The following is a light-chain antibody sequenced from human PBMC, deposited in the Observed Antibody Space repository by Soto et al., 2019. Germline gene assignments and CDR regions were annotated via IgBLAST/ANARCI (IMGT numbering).Light chain of an antibody. V-gene: IGKV1-5*01. CDR1: QSISTW. CDR2: DAS. Sequence: DIQMTQSPSTLSASVGDGVTITCRASQSISTWLAWYQQKPGKAPKLLIYDASTVESGVPSRFSGSGSGTEFTLTISSLQPDDFATYYCQQYSIYWNTFGQGTKLEIK. J-gene: IGKJ2*01. CDR3: QQYSIYWNT.